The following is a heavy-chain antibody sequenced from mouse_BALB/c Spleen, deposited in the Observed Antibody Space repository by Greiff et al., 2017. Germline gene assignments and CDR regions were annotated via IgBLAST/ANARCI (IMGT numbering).Heavy chain of an antibody. V-gene: IGHV1S137*01. D-gene: IGHD1-1*01. CDR2: ISTYYGDA. J-gene: IGHJ2*01. Sequence: QVQLQQSGAELVRPGVSVKISCKGSGYTFTDYAMHWVKQSHAKSLEWIGVISTYYGDASYNQKFKGKATMTVDKSSSTAYMELARLTSEDSAIYYCARCTTVVPFDYWGQGTTLTVSS. CDR1: GYTFTDYA. CDR3: ARCTTVVPFDY.